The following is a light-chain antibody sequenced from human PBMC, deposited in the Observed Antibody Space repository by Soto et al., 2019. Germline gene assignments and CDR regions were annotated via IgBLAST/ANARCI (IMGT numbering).Light chain of an antibody. J-gene: IGKJ4*01. V-gene: IGKV3-15*01. Sequence: ELVMTQSPASLSVSPGERATLYCRASQSVTTNLAWYQQKPGQAPRLLIYGTSNRAAGVPARFSGSGSGTEFTLTISSLQSEDFAVYYCQQYNSWVTFGGGTKVDI. CDR2: GTS. CDR3: QQYNSWVT. CDR1: QSVTTN.